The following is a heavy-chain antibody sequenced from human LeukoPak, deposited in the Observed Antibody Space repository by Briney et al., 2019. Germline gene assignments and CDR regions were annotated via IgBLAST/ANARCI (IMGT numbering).Heavy chain of an antibody. CDR2: IWYDGSNK. Sequence: GGSLRLSCSASGFTFSSYGMHWVRPGPGKGLEGVAVIWYDGSNKYYADSVKGRFTISRDNSKDTLYLQMNSLRAEDTAVYYCAKPVRHYYDSLSAFDIWGQGTMVTVSS. CDR1: GFTFSSYG. V-gene: IGHV3-33*06. J-gene: IGHJ3*02. D-gene: IGHD3-22*01. CDR3: AKPVRHYYDSLSAFDI.